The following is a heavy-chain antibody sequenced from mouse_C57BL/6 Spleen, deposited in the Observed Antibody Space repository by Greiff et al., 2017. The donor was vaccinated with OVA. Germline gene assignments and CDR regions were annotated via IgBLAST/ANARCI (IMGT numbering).Heavy chain of an antibody. Sequence: EVKLVESGGGLVKPGGSLKLSCAASGFTFSSYAMSWVRQTPEKRLEWVATISDGGSYTYYPDNVKGRFTISRDNAKNNLYLQMSHLKSEDTAMYYCARVDGYFLAYWGQGTLVTVSA. V-gene: IGHV5-4*03. CDR3: ARVDGYFLAY. J-gene: IGHJ3*01. CDR1: GFTFSSYA. D-gene: IGHD2-3*01. CDR2: ISDGGSYT.